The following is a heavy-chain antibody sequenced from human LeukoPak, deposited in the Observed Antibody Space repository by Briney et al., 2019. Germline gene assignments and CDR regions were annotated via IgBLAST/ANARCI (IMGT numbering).Heavy chain of an antibody. Sequence: ASVKVSCKSSGYTFTSYGISGVRQAPGQGLEWMGLISAYNGNTNYAQKLQGRVTMTTDTSTSTAYMELRSLRSDDTAVYYCARDTFGGDMLFDYWAREPWSPSPQ. V-gene: IGHV1-18*01. CDR3: ARDTFGGDMLFDY. CDR2: ISAYNGNT. CDR1: GYTFTSYG. J-gene: IGHJ4*02. D-gene: IGHD3-16*01.